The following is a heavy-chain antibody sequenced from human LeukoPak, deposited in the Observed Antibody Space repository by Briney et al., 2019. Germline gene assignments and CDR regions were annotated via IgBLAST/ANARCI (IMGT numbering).Heavy chain of an antibody. CDR3: ARGGRYAYFLDY. CDR1: GFIFSDYW. Sequence: VGSLRLSCAASGFIFSDYWMHWVRQGPGKGLVWVSRIKSDGSSTSYAESVKGRFTISRDNAKNTVYVHMNSLRDEDTAVYYCARGGRYAYFLDYWGQGTLVTVSS. J-gene: IGHJ4*02. CDR2: IKSDGSST. D-gene: IGHD3-16*01. V-gene: IGHV3-74*01.